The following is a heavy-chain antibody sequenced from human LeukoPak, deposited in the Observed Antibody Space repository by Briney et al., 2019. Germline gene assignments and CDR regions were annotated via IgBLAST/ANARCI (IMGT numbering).Heavy chain of an antibody. D-gene: IGHD5-18*01. CDR1: GYTFTSYG. J-gene: IGHJ6*02. CDR3: ARGPSFEYSYLMARYGMDV. V-gene: IGHV1-18*01. CDR2: MSAYNGNT. Sequence: ASVKVSCKASGYTFTSYGISWVRQAPGQGLEWMGWMSAYNGNTNYAQKLQGRVTMTTDTSTSTAYMELRSLRSDDTAVYYCARGPSFEYSYLMARYGMDVWGQGTTVTVSS.